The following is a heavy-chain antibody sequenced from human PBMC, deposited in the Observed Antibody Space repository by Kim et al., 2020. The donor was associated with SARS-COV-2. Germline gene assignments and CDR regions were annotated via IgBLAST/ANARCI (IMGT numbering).Heavy chain of an antibody. Sequence: GESLKISCKGSGYSFTSYWISWVRQMSGKGLEWMGRIDPSYSYTNYSPSFQGHVTISADKSISTAYLQWSSLKASDTAMYSCARQGGGKYYYYGMDVWGQGTTVTVSS. D-gene: IGHD3-16*01. CDR3: ARQGGGKYYYYGMDV. J-gene: IGHJ6*02. V-gene: IGHV5-10-1*01. CDR1: GYSFTSYW. CDR2: IDPSYSYT.